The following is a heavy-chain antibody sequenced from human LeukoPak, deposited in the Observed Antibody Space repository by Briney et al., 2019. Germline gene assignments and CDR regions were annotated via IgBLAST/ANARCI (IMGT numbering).Heavy chain of an antibody. CDR2: IIPIFGTA. J-gene: IGHJ4*02. D-gene: IGHD6-13*01. CDR3: ARAVAPGTGIAAAGAGLY. Sequence: GASVKVSCTASGGTFSSYAISWVRQAPGQGLEWLGGIIPIFGTANYAQKFQGRVTITADESTSTAYMELSSLRSEDTAVYYCARAVAPGTGIAAAGAGLYWGQGTLVTVSS. V-gene: IGHV1-69*13. CDR1: GGTFSSYA.